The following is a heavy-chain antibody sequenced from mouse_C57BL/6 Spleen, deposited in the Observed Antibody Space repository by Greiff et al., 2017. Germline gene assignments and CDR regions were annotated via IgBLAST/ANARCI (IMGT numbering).Heavy chain of an antibody. CDR2: IYPGDGDT. CDR3: ARWLLPNWYFDV. D-gene: IGHD2-3*01. J-gene: IGHJ1*03. Sequence: QVQLQQSGAELVKPGASVKISCKASGYAFSSYWMNWVKQRPGKGLEWIGQIYPGDGDTNYNGKFKGKDTLTADKSSSTAYMPLSSLTSEDSAVYFCARWLLPNWYFDVWGTGTTVTVSS. V-gene: IGHV1-80*01. CDR1: GYAFSSYW.